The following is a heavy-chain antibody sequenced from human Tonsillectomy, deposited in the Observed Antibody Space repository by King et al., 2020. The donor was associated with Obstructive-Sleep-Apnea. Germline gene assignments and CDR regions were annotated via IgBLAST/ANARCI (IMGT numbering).Heavy chain of an antibody. J-gene: IGHJ5*02. CDR3: ARAVASNWFDP. V-gene: IGHV3-7*01. CDR1: GFTFSCYW. CDR2: IKEDGSEK. Sequence: VQLVESGGGLVQPGGSLRLSCAASGFTFSCYWMSLVRQAPGKGLEWVANIKEDGSEKFYVDSVKGRFTISRDNAKNSLYLQMNSLRADDTAVYYCARAVASNWFDPWGQGTLVTVSS.